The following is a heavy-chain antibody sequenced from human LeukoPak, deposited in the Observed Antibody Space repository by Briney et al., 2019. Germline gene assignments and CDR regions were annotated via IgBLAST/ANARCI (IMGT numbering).Heavy chain of an antibody. V-gene: IGHV3-30*02. CDR3: AKGRVVPAAILGY. D-gene: IGHD2-2*02. Sequence: GRSLRLSCAASGFTFSSYGMHWVRQAPGKGLEWVAFIRYDGSNKYYADSVKGRFTISRDNSKNTLYLQMNSLRAEDTAVYYCAKGRVVPAAILGYWGQGTLVTVSS. J-gene: IGHJ4*02. CDR1: GFTFSSYG. CDR2: IRYDGSNK.